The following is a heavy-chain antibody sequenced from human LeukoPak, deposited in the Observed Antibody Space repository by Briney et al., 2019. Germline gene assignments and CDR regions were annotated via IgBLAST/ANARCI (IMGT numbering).Heavy chain of an antibody. D-gene: IGHD4-17*01. J-gene: IGHJ4*02. CDR1: GDSISNSNW. V-gene: IGHV4-4*02. Sequence: SETLSLTCAVSGDSISNSNWWSWVRQPPGKGLEWIGEINHSGSTNYNPSLKSRVTISVDTSKNQFSLKLSSVTAADTAVYYCAGGTLRRKLTSFDYWGQGTLVTVSS. CDR3: AGGTLRRKLTSFDY. CDR2: INHSGST.